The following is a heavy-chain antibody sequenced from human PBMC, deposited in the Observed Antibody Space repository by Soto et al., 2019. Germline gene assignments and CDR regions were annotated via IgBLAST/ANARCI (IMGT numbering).Heavy chain of an antibody. J-gene: IGHJ5*02. V-gene: IGHV1-3*01. CDR1: GYTFTSYG. Sequence: GASVKVSCKASGYTFTSYGIHWVRQASGQRLEWMGWINAANGDTKYSPKFQGRVTITRDTSASTAYTELSSLRSEDTAVYYCVRRHVSATGIDWFDPWGHVTLVTVSS. CDR2: INAANGDT. CDR3: VRRHVSATGIDWFDP. D-gene: IGHD6-13*01.